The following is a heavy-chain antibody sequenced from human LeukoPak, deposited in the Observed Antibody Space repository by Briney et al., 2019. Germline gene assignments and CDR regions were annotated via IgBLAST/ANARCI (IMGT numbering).Heavy chain of an antibody. Sequence: ASVKVSCKASGYTFTAYYVHWVRQAPGQGLEWMGWIHPNSGGTKYAQNFQGRVTMTRDTSISTAYMELSSLRPDDTAVYYCARGDIYWDYWGQGTQVTVSP. J-gene: IGHJ4*02. V-gene: IGHV1-2*02. CDR3: ARGDIYWDY. D-gene: IGHD2-15*01. CDR2: IHPNSGGT. CDR1: GYTFTAYY.